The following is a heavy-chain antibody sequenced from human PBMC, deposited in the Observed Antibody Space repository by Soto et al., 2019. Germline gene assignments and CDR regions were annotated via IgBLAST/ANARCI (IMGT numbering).Heavy chain of an antibody. Sequence: EVQLLESGGGLVQPGGSLRLSCAASGFTFSNYAMSWVRQAPGKGLEWVSTVSGGGDGTYYADSVKGRFTISRDNPRNTVYLQMNRLRAEDTAVYYCAKKALGSLATYCNYGDCHYAFDLWGQGTIVTVSS. V-gene: IGHV3-23*01. D-gene: IGHD2-21*02. CDR3: AKKALGSLATYCNYGDCHYAFDL. CDR2: VSGGGDGT. J-gene: IGHJ3*01. CDR1: GFTFSNYA.